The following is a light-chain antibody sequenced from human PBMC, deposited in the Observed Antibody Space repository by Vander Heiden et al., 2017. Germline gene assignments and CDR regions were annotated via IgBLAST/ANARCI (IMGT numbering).Light chain of an antibody. CDR3: QQYNSNFYT. CDR2: NAS. J-gene: IGKJ2*01. CDR1: QSISTW. Sequence: DIQMTQSPSTLSASVGDRVTITCRASQSISTWLAWYQQKPGKAPKVLIYNASSLESGVPSRFSGSGSGTEFTLTISSLQPDDFATYYCQQYNSNFYTFGQGTKLEIK. V-gene: IGKV1-5*03.